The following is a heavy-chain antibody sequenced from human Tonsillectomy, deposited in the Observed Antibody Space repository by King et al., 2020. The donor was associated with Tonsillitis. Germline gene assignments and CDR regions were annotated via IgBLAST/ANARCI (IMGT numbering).Heavy chain of an antibody. CDR1: GYSFTSYW. CDR3: ARQRNYGSSWTSPVDNWFDP. V-gene: IGHV5-51*01. Sequence: VQLVESGAEVKKPGESLKISCKGSGYSFTSYWIGWVRQMPGKGLEWMGIIYPGDSDTRYSPSFQGQVTISAAKSISTAYLQWSSLRASDTAMYYCARQRNYGSSWTSPVDNWFDPWGQGTLVTVSS. J-gene: IGHJ5*02. CDR2: IYPGDSDT. D-gene: IGHD6-13*01.